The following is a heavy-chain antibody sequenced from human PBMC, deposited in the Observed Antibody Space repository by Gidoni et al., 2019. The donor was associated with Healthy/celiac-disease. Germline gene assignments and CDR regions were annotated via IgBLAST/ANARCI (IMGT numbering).Heavy chain of an antibody. Sequence: QVQLVQSGAEVKKPGSSVKVSCKASGGTFSSYTISWVRQAPGQGLEWMGRIIPILGIANYAQKFQGRVTITADKSTSKDYMEMSSLRSEDTAVYYCASGPYGSGSYIHYGYSYYGMDVWGQGTTVTVSS. CDR2: IIPILGIA. V-gene: IGHV1-69*02. CDR1: GGTFSSYT. J-gene: IGHJ6*02. CDR3: ASGPYGSGSYIHYGYSYYGMDV. D-gene: IGHD3-10*01.